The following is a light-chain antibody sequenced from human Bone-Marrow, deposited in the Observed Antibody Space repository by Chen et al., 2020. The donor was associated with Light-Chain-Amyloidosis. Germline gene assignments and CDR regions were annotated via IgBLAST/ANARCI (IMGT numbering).Light chain of an antibody. CDR2: DDS. V-gene: IGLV3-21*02. CDR1: NIGSTS. J-gene: IGLJ3*02. CDR3: QVWDRSSDRPV. Sequence: SYVLTQPSSVSVAPGQTATIAWGGNNIGSTSVHWYQQQPGQAPLLVVYDDSDRPSGIPERLSGSNSGNTATLTISRVEAGDEADYYCQVWDRSSDRPVFGGGTKLTVL.